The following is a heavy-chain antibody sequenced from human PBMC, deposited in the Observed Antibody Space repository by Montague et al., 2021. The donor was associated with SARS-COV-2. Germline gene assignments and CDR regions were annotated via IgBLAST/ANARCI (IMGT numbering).Heavy chain of an antibody. D-gene: IGHD2-15*01. CDR1: GTSFTDHY. CDR2: IHHGGDT. Sequence: SETLSLTCDVNGTSFTDHYWTWLLQSPGGGLEWIGEIHHGGDTNYNPSLRNRVTISIDTSKSQSSLRLYPMTAADTAVYYCARGVRVANRPDRFSYSLDVWGRGTAVIVTS. V-gene: IGHV4-34*01. J-gene: IGHJ6*02. CDR3: ARGVRVANRPDRFSYSLDV.